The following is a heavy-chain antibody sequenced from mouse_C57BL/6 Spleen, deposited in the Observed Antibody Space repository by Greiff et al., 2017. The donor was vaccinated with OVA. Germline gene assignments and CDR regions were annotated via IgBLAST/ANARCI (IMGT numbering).Heavy chain of an antibody. D-gene: IGHD1-1*01. CDR1: GYTFTDYY. Sequence: VQLQQSGPVLVKPGASVKMSCKASGYTFTDYYMNWVKQSHGKSLEWIGVINPYNGGTSYNQKFKGKATLTVDKSSSTAYMELNSLTSEDSAVYYWARSGGSLDYWGQGTTLTVSS. CDR3: ARSGGSLDY. V-gene: IGHV1-19*01. CDR2: INPYNGGT. J-gene: IGHJ2*01.